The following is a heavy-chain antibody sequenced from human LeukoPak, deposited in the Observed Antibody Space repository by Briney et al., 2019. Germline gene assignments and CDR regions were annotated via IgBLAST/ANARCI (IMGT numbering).Heavy chain of an antibody. V-gene: IGHV5-51*01. D-gene: IGHD3-9*01. CDR2: IYPGDSDT. Sequence: GESLKISCKGSGYSFTSYWIGWVRQMPGKGLEWMGIIYPGDSDTRYSPSFQGQVTISADKSISTAYLQWSSLKASDTAMYYCARPHSDDILTGYPNWFDPWGQGTLVTVSS. CDR3: ARPHSDDILTGYPNWFDP. J-gene: IGHJ5*02. CDR1: GYSFTSYW.